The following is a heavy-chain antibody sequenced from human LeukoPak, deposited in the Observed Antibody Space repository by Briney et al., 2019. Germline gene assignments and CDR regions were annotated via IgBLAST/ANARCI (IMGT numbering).Heavy chain of an antibody. CDR3: AKVIGYYDSSGFYGMDV. CDR1: GFTFDDYA. Sequence: PGGSLRLSCAASGFTFDDYAMRWVRQAPGKGLEWVSGISWNSGSIGYADSVKGRFTISRDNAKNSLYLQMNSLRAEDTALYYCAKVIGYYDSSGFYGMDVWGQGTTVTVSS. CDR2: ISWNSGSI. V-gene: IGHV3-9*01. D-gene: IGHD3-22*01. J-gene: IGHJ6*02.